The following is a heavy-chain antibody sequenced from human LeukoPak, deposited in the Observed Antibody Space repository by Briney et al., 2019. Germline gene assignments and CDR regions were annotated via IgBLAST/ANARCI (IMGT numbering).Heavy chain of an antibody. J-gene: IGHJ5*02. CDR2: VYPADSAT. CDR1: GYSFGSYW. Sequence: RGESLKISCKGSGYSFGSYWIGWVRQRPGKGLEWMGIVYPADSATKYSPSFQGQVTISADRPANIFYLHWSSLKASDTAMYYCVREGFGAPFDPWGQGTLVTVSS. V-gene: IGHV5-51*01. D-gene: IGHD3-16*01. CDR3: VREGFGAPFDP.